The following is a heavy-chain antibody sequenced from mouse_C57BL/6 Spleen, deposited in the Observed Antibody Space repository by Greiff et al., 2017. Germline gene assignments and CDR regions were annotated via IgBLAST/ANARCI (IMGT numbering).Heavy chain of an antibody. CDR2: IDPSDSYT. CDR1: GYTFTSYW. J-gene: IGHJ1*03. Sequence: QVQLQQPGAELVRPGTSVKLSCKASGYTFTSYWMHWVKPRPGQGLEWIGVIDPSDSYTNYNQKFKGKATLTVDTSSSAAYMHISSLAAEDTAVYDCARETMVTTGYFEVWGTGTTVTVSS. D-gene: IGHD2-2*01. CDR3: ARETMVTTGYFEV. V-gene: IGHV1-59*01.